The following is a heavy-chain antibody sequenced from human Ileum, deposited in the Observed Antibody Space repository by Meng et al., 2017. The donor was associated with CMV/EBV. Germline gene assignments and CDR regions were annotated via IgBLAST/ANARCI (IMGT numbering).Heavy chain of an antibody. CDR1: GFSFTAYN. CDR3: ARDYSHQVVASTHDAFDL. V-gene: IGHV3-21*01. CDR2: ISLSSSYI. D-gene: IGHD2/OR15-2a*01. J-gene: IGHJ3*01. Sequence: GESLKISCAASGFSFTAYNMNWVRQAPGKGLEWVASISLSSSYIYYADAVRGRFTISRDNAKNSLYLQMNSLRAEDTAVYYCARDYSHQVVASTHDAFDLWGQGTMVTVSS.